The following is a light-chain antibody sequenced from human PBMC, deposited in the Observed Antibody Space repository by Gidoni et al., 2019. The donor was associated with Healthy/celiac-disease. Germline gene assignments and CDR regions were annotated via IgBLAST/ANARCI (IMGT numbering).Light chain of an antibody. CDR2: KAS. Sequence: DIQMPQSPSTLSASVGDRVTITCRASQSISNWLAWYQQKPGKAPKLLIYKASSLESGVPSRFSGSGSGTEFTLTISSLQPDDFATYYCQQYNSYSPLTFGGGTKVEIK. CDR3: QQYNSYSPLT. CDR1: QSISNW. V-gene: IGKV1-5*03. J-gene: IGKJ4*01.